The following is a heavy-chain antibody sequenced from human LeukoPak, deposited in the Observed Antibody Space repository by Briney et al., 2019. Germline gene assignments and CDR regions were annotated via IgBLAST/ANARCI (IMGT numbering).Heavy chain of an antibody. J-gene: IGHJ4*02. CDR2: IYHSGST. CDR3: ARATYGYYFDY. CDR1: GGSISSGGYS. D-gene: IGHD3-10*01. V-gene: IGHV4-30-2*01. Sequence: SETLSLTCAVSGGSISSGGYSWSWIRQPPGKGLEWIGYIYHSGSTYYNPSLKSRVTISVDRSKNQFSLKLSSVTAADTAVYYCARATYGYYFDYWGQGTLVTVSS.